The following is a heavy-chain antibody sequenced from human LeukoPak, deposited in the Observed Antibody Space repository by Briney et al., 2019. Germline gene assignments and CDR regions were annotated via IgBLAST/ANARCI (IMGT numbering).Heavy chain of an antibody. CDR3: AKDGSSSAHY. CDR2: IRYDGSNK. CDR1: GFTFSSYG. V-gene: IGHV3-30*02. J-gene: IGHJ4*02. D-gene: IGHD6-13*01. Sequence: GGSLRLSCAASGFTFSSYGMHWVRQAPGKGLEWVAFIRYDGSNKYYADSVKGRFTISRDNSKNTLYLRMNSLRAEDTAVYYCAKDGSSSAHYWGQGTLVTVSS.